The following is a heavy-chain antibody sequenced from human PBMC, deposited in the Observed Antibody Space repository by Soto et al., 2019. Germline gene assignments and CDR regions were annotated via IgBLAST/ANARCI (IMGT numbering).Heavy chain of an antibody. CDR1: GFTFSNYW. Sequence: DVQVVESGGRLVQPGGSLRLSCAASGFTFSNYWLHWVRQTPGKGLVWVSRIKFDGSITNYADSVKGRVTLSRDNAKSTVYLQMDSLRPDHTAVYYCARGARNDWYLHYWGQGTRVTVS. J-gene: IGHJ4*02. D-gene: IGHD1-1*01. CDR3: ARGARNDWYLHY. V-gene: IGHV3-74*01. CDR2: IKFDGSIT.